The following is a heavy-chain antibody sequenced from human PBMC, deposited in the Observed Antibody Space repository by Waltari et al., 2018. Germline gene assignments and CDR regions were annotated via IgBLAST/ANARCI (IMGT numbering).Heavy chain of an antibody. CDR1: GYSFSSYW. CDR2: IKEDGREK. CDR3: ARDAYYDFWSGYNRRDY. J-gene: IGHJ4*02. D-gene: IGHD3-3*01. V-gene: IGHV3-7*01. Sequence: EVQLVQSGAEVKKPGESLKISCKGSGYSFSSYWMSWVRQAPGKGLEWVANIKEDGREKYYLDSGKGRFTIARDNAKNSLYLQMNSLRAEDTAVYYCARDAYYDFWSGYNRRDYWGQGTLVTVSS.